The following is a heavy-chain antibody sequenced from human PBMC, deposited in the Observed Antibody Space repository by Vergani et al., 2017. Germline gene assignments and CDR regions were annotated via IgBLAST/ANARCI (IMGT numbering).Heavy chain of an antibody. CDR1: GGSISSGSYY. V-gene: IGHV4-61*02. CDR3: ARGRWLQSLDY. D-gene: IGHD5-24*01. Sequence: QVQLQESGPGLVKPSQTLSLTCTVSGGSISSGSYYWSWIRQPAGKGLEWIGRIYTSGSTNYNPSLKSRGTISVDTSKNQFSLKLSSVTAADTAVYYCARGRWLQSLDYWGQGTLVTVSS. CDR2: IYTSGST. J-gene: IGHJ4*02.